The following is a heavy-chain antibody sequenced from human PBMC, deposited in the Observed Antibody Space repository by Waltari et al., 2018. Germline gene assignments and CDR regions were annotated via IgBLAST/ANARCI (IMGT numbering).Heavy chain of an antibody. CDR2: ITGSSRTI. CDR3: ARPVAAAGNYGMDV. CDR1: GFPFGPCG. Sequence: EVQLVESGGNLVQPGGSLRPSCIASGFPFGPCGLNWCRQAPGKGLEWISYITGSSRTIYYTDSVKGRFTVSRDNAKNSLFLQMSSLRVEDTAVYYCARPVAAAGNYGMDVWGQGTTVTVSS. V-gene: IGHV3-48*04. D-gene: IGHD6-13*01. J-gene: IGHJ6*02.